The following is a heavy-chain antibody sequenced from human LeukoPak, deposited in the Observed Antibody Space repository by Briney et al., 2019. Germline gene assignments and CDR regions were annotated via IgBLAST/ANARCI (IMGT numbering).Heavy chain of an antibody. J-gene: IGHJ3*02. CDR3: AKWTLGSVDFWSGLDAFDI. Sequence: GGSLRLSCAASGFTFSSYAMSWVRQAPGKGLEWVSAISGSGGSTYYADSVKGRFTISRDNSKNTLYLQMNSLRAEDTAVYYCAKWTLGSVDFWSGLDAFDIWGQGTMVTVSS. V-gene: IGHV3-23*01. CDR1: GFTFSSYA. CDR2: ISGSGGST. D-gene: IGHD3-3*01.